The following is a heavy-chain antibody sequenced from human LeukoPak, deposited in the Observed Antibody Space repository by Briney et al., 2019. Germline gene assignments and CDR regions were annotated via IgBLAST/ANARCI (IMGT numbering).Heavy chain of an antibody. CDR2: INPSSGGT. CDR1: GYSFTDYY. Sequence: ASVKVSCKTSGYSFTDYYMHWVRQAPGQELEWMGWINPSSGGTSSAQKFQGRVTMTRDTSITTVYMEVRWLTSDDTAVYYCARADRLHGGPYLIGPWGQGTLVTVSS. J-gene: IGHJ5*02. D-gene: IGHD2-21*01. CDR3: ARADRLHGGPYLIGP. V-gene: IGHV1-2*02.